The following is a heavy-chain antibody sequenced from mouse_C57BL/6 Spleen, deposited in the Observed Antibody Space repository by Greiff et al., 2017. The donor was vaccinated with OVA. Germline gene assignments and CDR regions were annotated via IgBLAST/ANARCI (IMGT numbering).Heavy chain of an antibody. CDR1: GYTFTDYE. Sequence: VKLQESGAELVRPGASVTLSCKASGYTFTDYEMHWVKQTPVHGLEWIGAIDPETGGTAYNQKFKGKAILTADKSSSTAYMELRSLTSEDSAVYYCTRGRGYYGSSYDAMDYWGQGTSVTVSS. V-gene: IGHV1-15*01. CDR2: IDPETGGT. CDR3: TRGRGYYGSSYDAMDY. J-gene: IGHJ4*01. D-gene: IGHD1-1*01.